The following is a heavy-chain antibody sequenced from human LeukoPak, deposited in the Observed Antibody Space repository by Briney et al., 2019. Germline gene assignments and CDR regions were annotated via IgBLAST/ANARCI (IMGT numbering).Heavy chain of an antibody. J-gene: IGHJ6*03. CDR3: ARQTRGYSGYEPYYYYYMDV. V-gene: IGHV4-34*01. Sequence: SETQSLTCAVYGESFSAYYWSWIRQPPGKGLEWIGEINHSGSTNYNPSLKSRVTISVDTSKNQFSLKLSSVTAADTAVYYCARQTRGYSGYEPYYYYYMDVWGKGTTVTVSS. D-gene: IGHD5-12*01. CDR2: INHSGST. CDR1: GESFSAYY.